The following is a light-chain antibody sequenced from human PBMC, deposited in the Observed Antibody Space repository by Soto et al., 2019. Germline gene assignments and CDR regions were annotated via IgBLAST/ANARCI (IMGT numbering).Light chain of an antibody. V-gene: IGLV1-40*01. J-gene: IGLJ2*01. CDR1: SSNIGAGYH. CDR2: GNS. Sequence: QSVLTQPPSVSGAPGQRVTISCTGSSSNIGAGYHVHWYQQLPGTAPKLLIYGNSNRPSGVPDRFSGSKSGTSASLAITGLQAEDQADYHCQAYDSSLSGVVFGGGTKLTVL. CDR3: QAYDSSLSGVV.